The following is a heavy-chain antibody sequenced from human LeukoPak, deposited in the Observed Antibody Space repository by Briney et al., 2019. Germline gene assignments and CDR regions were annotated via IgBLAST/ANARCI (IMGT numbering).Heavy chain of an antibody. J-gene: IGHJ5*02. V-gene: IGHV3-66*01. Sequence: GGSLRLSCAASGFTVSSNYMSGVRQAPGKGLEWVSVIYSGGSTYYADSVKGRFTISRDNSKNTLYLQMNSLRAEDTAVYYCARVRKSGSYTGWFDPWGQGTLVTVSS. CDR2: IYSGGST. CDR1: GFTVSSNY. D-gene: IGHD1-26*01. CDR3: ARVRKSGSYTGWFDP.